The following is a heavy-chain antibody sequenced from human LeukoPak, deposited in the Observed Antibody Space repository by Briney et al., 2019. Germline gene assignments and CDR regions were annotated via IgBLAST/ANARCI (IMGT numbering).Heavy chain of an antibody. CDR3: ARLGCSSSSCYYPFSWFDP. V-gene: IGHV5-51*01. D-gene: IGHD2-2*01. CDR2: IYPGDSDT. J-gene: IGHJ5*02. CDR1: GYSFTSYW. Sequence: GASLKISCKGSGYSFTSYWIGWVRQLPGKGLEWMGIIYPGDSDTRYSPSFQGQVTISADKSISTAYLQWSSLKASDTAMYYCARLGCSSSSCYYPFSWFDPWGQGTLVTVSS.